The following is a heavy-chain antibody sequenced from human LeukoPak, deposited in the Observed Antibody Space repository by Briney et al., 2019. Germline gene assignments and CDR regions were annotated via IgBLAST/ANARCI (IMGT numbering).Heavy chain of an antibody. J-gene: IGHJ4*02. Sequence: SETLSLTCAVYGGSFSGYYWSWIRQPPGKGLEWIGEINHSGSTNYNPSLKSRVTISVNTSKNQFSLKLSSVTAADTAVYYCARVRRRSGYYFDYWGQGTLVTVSS. CDR2: INHSGST. CDR3: ARVRRRSGYYFDY. V-gene: IGHV4-34*01. CDR1: GGSFSGYY. D-gene: IGHD3-10*01.